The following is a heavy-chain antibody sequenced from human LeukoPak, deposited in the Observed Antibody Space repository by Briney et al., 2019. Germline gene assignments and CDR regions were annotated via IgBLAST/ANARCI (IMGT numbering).Heavy chain of an antibody. CDR3: ARYDYGDYYYGMDV. Sequence: ASVKVSYKASGHTFTSYGISWVRQAPGQGLEWMGWISAYNGNTNYAQKLQGRVTMTTDTSTSTAYMELRSLRSDDTAVYYCARYDYGDYYYGMDVWGQGTTVTVSS. CDR2: ISAYNGNT. V-gene: IGHV1-18*01. J-gene: IGHJ6*02. CDR1: GHTFTSYG. D-gene: IGHD4-17*01.